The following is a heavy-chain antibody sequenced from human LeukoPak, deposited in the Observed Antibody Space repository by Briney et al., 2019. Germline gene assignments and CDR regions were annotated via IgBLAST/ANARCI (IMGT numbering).Heavy chain of an antibody. CDR1: GGSFSGYY. Sequence: SETLSLTCAVYGGSFSGYYWSWIRQPPGKGLEWIGEINHSGSTNYNPSLKSRVTISVDTSENQFSLKLNSVTAADTAVYYCARARLRFLEWLSPFDYWGQGTLVTVSS. CDR2: INHSGST. D-gene: IGHD3-3*01. CDR3: ARARLRFLEWLSPFDY. J-gene: IGHJ4*02. V-gene: IGHV4-34*01.